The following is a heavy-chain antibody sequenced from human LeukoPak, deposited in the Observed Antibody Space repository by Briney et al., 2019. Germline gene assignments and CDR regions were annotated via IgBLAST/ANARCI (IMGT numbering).Heavy chain of an antibody. V-gene: IGHV4-34*01. CDR2: INHSGST. Sequence: SETLSFTCAVYGGSFSGYYWSWIRQPPGKGLEWIGEINHSGSTNYNPSLKSRVTISVDTSKNQFSLKLSSVTAADTAVYYCASGLTGYDYWGQGTLVTVSS. J-gene: IGHJ4*02. CDR3: ASGLTGYDY. CDR1: GGSFSGYY. D-gene: IGHD3-9*01.